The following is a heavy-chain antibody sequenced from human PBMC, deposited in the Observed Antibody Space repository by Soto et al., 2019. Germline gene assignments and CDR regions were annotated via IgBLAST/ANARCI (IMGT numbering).Heavy chain of an antibody. CDR2: IITIFGTA. J-gene: IGHJ4*02. CDR3: ARDRHSGRWYYFDY. Sequence: VKLSCNASGYTFTSYAMPWVRQAPGQGLEWMGGIITIFGTANYAQKFQGRVTITADESTSAAYMELSSLRSEDTAVYYCARDRHSGRWYYFDYWGQGTLVTVSS. D-gene: IGHD6-13*01. CDR1: GYTFTSYA. V-gene: IGHV1-69*13.